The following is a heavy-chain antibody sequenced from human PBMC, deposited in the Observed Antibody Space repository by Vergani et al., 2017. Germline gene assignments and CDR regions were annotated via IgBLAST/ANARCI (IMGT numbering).Heavy chain of an antibody. D-gene: IGHD2-8*01. CDR2: ISESGST. Sequence: QVKLQESGPGLLKPSQTLSLTCTVSGESIRSGSHYWSWIRQPPGKELEWIGEISESGSTNYNPSLKSRVTISIDTSKSHFSLKLSSVTAADTAVYYCARVVMYGWFDPWGQGTLVTVSS. CDR1: GESIRSGSHY. CDR3: ARVVMYGWFDP. V-gene: IGHV4-31*03. J-gene: IGHJ5*02.